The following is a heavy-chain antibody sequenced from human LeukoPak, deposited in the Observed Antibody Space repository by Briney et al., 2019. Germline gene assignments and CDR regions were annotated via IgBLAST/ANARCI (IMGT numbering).Heavy chain of an antibody. J-gene: IGHJ4*02. CDR3: VRDEAVPGTFGQN. D-gene: IGHD3-3*02. CDR1: GGSISSYH. V-gene: IGHV4-4*07. Sequence: SETLSLTCAVSGGSISSYHWSWVRQPAGKGLEWIGRIYNSGSTNYNPSLKSRVTMSVDTSNSQFSLKLSSVTAADTAVYYCVRDEAVPGTFGQNWGQGTLVTVSS. CDR2: IYNSGST.